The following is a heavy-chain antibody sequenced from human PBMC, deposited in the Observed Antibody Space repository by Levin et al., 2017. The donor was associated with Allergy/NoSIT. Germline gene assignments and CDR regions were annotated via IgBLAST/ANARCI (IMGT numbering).Heavy chain of an antibody. V-gene: IGHV1-45*02. CDR2: ITPFNGNT. D-gene: IGHD1-26*01. CDR1: GYTFTYRY. Sequence: SVKVSCKASGYTFTYRYLHWVRQAPGQALEWMGWITPFNGNTNYAQKFQDRVTITRDRSMSAAYMELSSLRSEDTAMYYCASYGSYQGSAFDSWGQGTMVTVSS. CDR3: ASYGSYQGSAFDS. J-gene: IGHJ3*02.